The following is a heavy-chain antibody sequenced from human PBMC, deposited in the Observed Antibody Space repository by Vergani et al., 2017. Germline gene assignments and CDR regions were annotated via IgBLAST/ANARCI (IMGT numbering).Heavy chain of an antibody. Sequence: EVQLEESGGGLVLPGRSLRLSCVASGITSAGYAMHWVRQAPGKGLELVSGISWNSNSIGYADSVKGRFTISRDNAKNSLYLQMNSLRAEDTALYYCAKDLGTSSGGGWFDPWGQGTLVTVSS. V-gene: IGHV3-9*02. J-gene: IGHJ5*02. CDR2: ISWNSNSI. D-gene: IGHD6-6*01. CDR3: AKDLGTSSGGGWFDP. CDR1: GITSAGYA.